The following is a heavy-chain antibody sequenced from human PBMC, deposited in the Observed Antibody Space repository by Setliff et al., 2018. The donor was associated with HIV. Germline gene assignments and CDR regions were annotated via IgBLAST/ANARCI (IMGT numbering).Heavy chain of an antibody. Sequence: GESLKISCAASGFTFSSYWMSWVRQAPGKGLEWVANIKQDGSEKYYVDSVKGRFTISRDNAKNSLYLQMNSLRAEDTAVYYCARDGISGGAYPPYYFDYWGHGTLVTVSS. CDR2: IKQDGSEK. CDR3: ARDGISGGAYPPYYFDY. V-gene: IGHV3-7*03. D-gene: IGHD2-15*01. CDR1: GFTFSSYW. J-gene: IGHJ4*01.